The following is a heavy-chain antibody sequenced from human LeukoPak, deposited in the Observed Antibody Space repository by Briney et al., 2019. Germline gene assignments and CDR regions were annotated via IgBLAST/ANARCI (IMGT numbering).Heavy chain of an antibody. D-gene: IGHD6-25*01. CDR2: IWYDGSNK. V-gene: IGHV3-33*01. CDR1: GFTFSSYG. J-gene: IGHJ6*04. CDR3: ARDPYSSGRGYYGMDV. Sequence: PGGSLRLCCAASGFTFSSYGMHWVRQAAGKGLEWVAVIWYDGSNKYYADSVKGRFTISRDNSKNTLYLQMNSLRAEDTAVYSCARDPYSSGRGYYGMDVWGKGTTVTVSS.